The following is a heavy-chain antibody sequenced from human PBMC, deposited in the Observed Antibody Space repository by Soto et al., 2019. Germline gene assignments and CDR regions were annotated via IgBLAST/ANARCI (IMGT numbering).Heavy chain of an antibody. J-gene: IGHJ5*02. CDR3: ARDFAIFGVVSNWFDP. V-gene: IGHV3-11*01. CDR2: ISSSGSTI. Sequence: GGSLRLSCAASGFTFSDCYMSWIRQAPGKGLEWVSYISSSGSTIYYADSVKGRFTISRDNAKNSLYLQMNSLRAEDTAVYYCARDFAIFGVVSNWFDPWGKGTLVTVSS. CDR1: GFTFSDCY. D-gene: IGHD3-3*01.